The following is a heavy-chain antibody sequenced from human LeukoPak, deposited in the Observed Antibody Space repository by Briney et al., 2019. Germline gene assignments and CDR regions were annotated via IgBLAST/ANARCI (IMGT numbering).Heavy chain of an antibody. J-gene: IGHJ4*02. CDR2: IRSKAYGGTT. CDR1: GFTFGDYA. Sequence: GGSLRLSCTASGFTFGDYAMSWFRQAPGKGLEWVGFIRSKAYGGTTEYAASVKGRFTISRDDSKSIAYLQMNSLKTEDTAVYYCTRGGGYNWNYYYFDYWGQGTLVTVSS. D-gene: IGHD1-7*01. CDR3: TRGGGYNWNYYYFDY. V-gene: IGHV3-49*03.